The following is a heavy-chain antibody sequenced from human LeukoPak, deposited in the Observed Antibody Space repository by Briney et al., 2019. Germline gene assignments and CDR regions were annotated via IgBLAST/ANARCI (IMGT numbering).Heavy chain of an antibody. CDR1: GFTFSTYE. J-gene: IGHJ4*02. Sequence: GGSLRLSCAASGFTFSTYEMNWVRQAPGKGLEWVSYIPSSGSTIYYVDSVKGRFTISRDSAKNSLYLQMNSLRVEDTAVYYCAREATGATGYFDYWGQGTLVTVSS. V-gene: IGHV3-48*03. CDR3: AREATGATGYFDY. CDR2: IPSSGSTI. D-gene: IGHD1-26*01.